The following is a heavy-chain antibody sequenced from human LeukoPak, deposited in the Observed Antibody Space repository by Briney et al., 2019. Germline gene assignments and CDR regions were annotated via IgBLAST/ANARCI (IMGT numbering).Heavy chain of an antibody. D-gene: IGHD3-22*01. Sequence: PGGSLRLSCAASGFTFSSYSMNWVRQAPGKGLEWVSSISSSSSYIYYADSVKGRFTISRDNAKNSLYLQMNSLRAEDTAMYYCARDSETYDSSASTFEYWGQGTLVTVAS. CDR2: ISSSSSYI. CDR3: ARDSETYDSSASTFEY. J-gene: IGHJ4*02. CDR1: GFTFSSYS. V-gene: IGHV3-21*01.